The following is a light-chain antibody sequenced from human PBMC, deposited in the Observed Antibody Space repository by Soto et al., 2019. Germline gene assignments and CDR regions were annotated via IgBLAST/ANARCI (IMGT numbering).Light chain of an antibody. Sequence: SYELTQPPSVSVAPGKTARITCGGNNIGSKSVHWYQQKPGQAPVLVIYYDSDRPSGIPARFSGSNSGNTATLTISRVEAGDEADYYCQVWDSSSDHHVVFGGGTKLTVL. CDR1: NIGSKS. CDR2: YDS. CDR3: QVWDSSSDHHVV. V-gene: IGLV3-21*04. J-gene: IGLJ2*01.